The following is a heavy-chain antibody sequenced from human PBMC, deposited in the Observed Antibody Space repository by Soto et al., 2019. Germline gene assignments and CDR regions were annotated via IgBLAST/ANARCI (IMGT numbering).Heavy chain of an antibody. V-gene: IGHV3-74*01. D-gene: IGHD3-10*01. CDR1: GFTFSSYW. J-gene: IGHJ6*02. CDR3: ARSVATMVRGGKYYYYGMDV. CDR2: INSDGSST. Sequence: SLRLSCAASGFTFSSYWMHWVRQAPGKGLVWVSRINSDGSSTSYADSVKGRFTISRDNAKNTLYLQMNSLRAEDTAVYYCARSVATMVRGGKYYYYGMDVWAKGPRSPSP.